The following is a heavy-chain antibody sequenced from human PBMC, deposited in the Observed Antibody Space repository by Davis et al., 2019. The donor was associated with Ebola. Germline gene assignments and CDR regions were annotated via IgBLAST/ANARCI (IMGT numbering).Heavy chain of an antibody. CDR2: INPHNGNT. J-gene: IGHJ5*02. D-gene: IGHD3-10*01. Sequence: AASVKVSCKASGYTFTSYGITWVRQAPGQGLEWMGWINPHNGNTNYAQNVQGRVTMTTDTATTTAYMDLRSLRSDDTAVYFCARASPYSYHSGILNWFDPWGQGTLVTVSS. CDR1: GYTFTSYG. V-gene: IGHV1-18*04. CDR3: ARASPYSYHSGILNWFDP.